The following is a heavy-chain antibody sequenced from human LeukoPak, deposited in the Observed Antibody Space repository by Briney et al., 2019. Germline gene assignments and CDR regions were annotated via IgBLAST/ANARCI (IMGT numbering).Heavy chain of an antibody. CDR1: GYTFTSYD. J-gene: IGHJ4*02. Sequence: ASVKISCKASGYTFTSYDINWVRQATGQGLVWMGWMNPNSGNTGYAQKFQGRVTTTRNTSISTAYMELSSLRSEDTAVYYCARGLRDYYDSSGYYYGIDYWGQGTLVTVSS. CDR2: MNPNSGNT. V-gene: IGHV1-8*01. D-gene: IGHD3-22*01. CDR3: ARGLRDYYDSSGYYYGIDY.